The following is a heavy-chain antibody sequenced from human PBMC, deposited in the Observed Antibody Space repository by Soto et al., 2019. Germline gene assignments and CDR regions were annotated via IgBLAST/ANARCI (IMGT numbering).Heavy chain of an antibody. CDR2: ISGSGGST. CDR3: AKFKREYGDYVVWDY. Sequence: EVQLLESGGGLVQPGGSLRLSCAASGFTFSSYAMSWVRQAPGKGLEWVSAISGSGGSTYYADSVKGRCTISRDNSKNTLYLQMTSLRAEYTAVYYCAKFKREYGDYVVWDYWGQGNLVTVSS. V-gene: IGHV3-23*01. CDR1: GFTFSSYA. D-gene: IGHD4-17*01. J-gene: IGHJ4*02.